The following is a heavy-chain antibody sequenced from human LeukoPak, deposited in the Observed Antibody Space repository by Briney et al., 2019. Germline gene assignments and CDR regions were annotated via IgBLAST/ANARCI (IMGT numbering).Heavy chain of an antibody. Sequence: SETLSLTCNVSGASISSYYWSWIRQPPGKGLEWIGYIYYSGSTNYNPSLKSRVTISVDTSKNQFSLKLSSVTAADTAVYYCARDHRGSRNYYYDSSGYYGDAFDIWGQGTMVTVSS. CDR1: GASISSYY. CDR2: IYYSGST. V-gene: IGHV4-59*01. D-gene: IGHD3-22*01. CDR3: ARDHRGSRNYYYDSSGYYGDAFDI. J-gene: IGHJ3*02.